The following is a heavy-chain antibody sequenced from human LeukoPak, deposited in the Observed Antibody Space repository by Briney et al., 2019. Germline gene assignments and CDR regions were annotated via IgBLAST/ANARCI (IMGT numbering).Heavy chain of an antibody. Sequence: KAGESLKISCKGSGYSFTSYGISWVRQAPGQGLEWMGWISAYNGNTNYAQKLQGRVTMTTDTSTSTAYMELRSLRSDDTAVYYCARVFYLELVRGYFDYWGQGTLVTVSS. CDR2: ISAYNGNT. CDR1: GYSFTSYG. J-gene: IGHJ4*02. CDR3: ARVFYLELVRGYFDY. D-gene: IGHD6-13*01. V-gene: IGHV1-18*01.